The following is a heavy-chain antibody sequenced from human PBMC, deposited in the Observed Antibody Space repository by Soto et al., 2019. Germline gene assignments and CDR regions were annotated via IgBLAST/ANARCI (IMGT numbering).Heavy chain of an antibody. J-gene: IGHJ5*02. CDR3: ARVTTVSYARFDP. Sequence: QVQLVQSGAEVKKPGSSVKVSCKASGGTFSGYAISWVRQAPGQGPEWMGGIIPIFGTANYAQKFQGRITITADESTSTAYMELSSLRSEDTAVYYCARVTTVSYARFDPWGQGTLVTVSS. V-gene: IGHV1-69*01. CDR1: GGTFSGYA. CDR2: IIPIFGTA. D-gene: IGHD4-17*01.